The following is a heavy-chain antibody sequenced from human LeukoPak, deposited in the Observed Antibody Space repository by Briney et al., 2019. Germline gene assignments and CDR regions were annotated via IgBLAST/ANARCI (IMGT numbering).Heavy chain of an antibody. V-gene: IGHV3-74*01. CDR3: ARDVQILGGYNYFDY. D-gene: IGHD5-24*01. CDR2: INSDGSRT. J-gene: IGHJ4*02. CDR1: GFTFSTYW. Sequence: PGGSLRLSCAASGFTFSTYWMHWVRQAPGKGLVWVSRINSDGSRTTYADSVKGRFTISRDNAKNTLYLQMNSLRAEDTAVYYCARDVQILGGYNYFDYWGQGALVTVSS.